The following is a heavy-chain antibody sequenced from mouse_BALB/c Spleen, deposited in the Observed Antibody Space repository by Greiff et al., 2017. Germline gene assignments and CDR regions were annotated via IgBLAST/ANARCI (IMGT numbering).Heavy chain of an antibody. CDR2: INPSNGGT. J-gene: IGHJ4*01. Sequence: QVHVKQPGAELVKPGASVKLSCKASGYTFTSYYMYWVKQRPGQGLEWIGGINPSNGGTNFNEKFKSKATLTVDKSSSTAYMQLSSLTSEDSAVYYCASRYYAMDYWGQGTSVTVSS. CDR3: ASRYYAMDY. V-gene: IGHV1S81*02. CDR1: GYTFTSYY.